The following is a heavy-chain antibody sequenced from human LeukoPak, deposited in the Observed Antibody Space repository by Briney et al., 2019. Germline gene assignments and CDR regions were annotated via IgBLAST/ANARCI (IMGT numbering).Heavy chain of an antibody. CDR1: GFTFSSYG. CDR3: ARTTVTTPDFDY. CDR2: IRYDGSNK. D-gene: IGHD4-11*01. J-gene: IGHJ4*02. V-gene: IGHV3-30*02. Sequence: PGGSLRLSCAASGFTFSSYGMHWVRQAPGKGLEWVAFIRYDGSNKYYADSVKGRFTISRDNSKNTLCLQMNSLRAEDTAVYYCARTTVTTPDFDYWGQGTLVTVSS.